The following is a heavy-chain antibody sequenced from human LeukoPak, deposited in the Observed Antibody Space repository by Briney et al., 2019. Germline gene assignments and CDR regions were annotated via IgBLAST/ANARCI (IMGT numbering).Heavy chain of an antibody. CDR2: TCYRSKWYN. V-gene: IGHV6-1*01. D-gene: IGHD5-12*01. CDR3: ARDGGGWLRFSINWFDP. Sequence: SQTLSLTCAISGDSVSSNSAAWNWIRQSPSRGLEWLGRTCYRSKWYNDYAVSVKSRITINPDTSKNQFSLQLNSVTPEDTAVYYCARDGGGWLRFSINWFDPWGQGTLVTVSS. CDR1: GDSVSSNSAA. J-gene: IGHJ5*02.